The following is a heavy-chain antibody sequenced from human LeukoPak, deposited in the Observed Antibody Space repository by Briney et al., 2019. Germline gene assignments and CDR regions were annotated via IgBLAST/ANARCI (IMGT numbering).Heavy chain of an antibody. Sequence: GPLRLSCAASGLTFSGYWMSWVRQAPGKGLEWVANIKQDGSEKYYVDSVKGRFTISRDNAKNSLYLQMNSLRAEDTAVYYCASLIAVAGKPDYWGQGTLVTVSS. V-gene: IGHV3-7*01. J-gene: IGHJ4*02. CDR1: GLTFSGYW. D-gene: IGHD6-19*01. CDR3: ASLIAVAGKPDY. CDR2: IKQDGSEK.